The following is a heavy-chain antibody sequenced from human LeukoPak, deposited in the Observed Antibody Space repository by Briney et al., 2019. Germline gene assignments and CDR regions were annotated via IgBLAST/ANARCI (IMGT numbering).Heavy chain of an antibody. CDR1: GYTLTELS. Sequence: GASVKVSCKVSGYTLTELSMHWVRQAPGQGLEWIGWISAYNGNTNYAQKLQGRVTMTTDTSTSTAYMELRSLRSDDTAVYYCARANPYYYGSGGENDYWGQGTLVTVSS. V-gene: IGHV1-18*01. D-gene: IGHD3-10*01. J-gene: IGHJ4*02. CDR3: ARANPYYYGSGGENDY. CDR2: ISAYNGNT.